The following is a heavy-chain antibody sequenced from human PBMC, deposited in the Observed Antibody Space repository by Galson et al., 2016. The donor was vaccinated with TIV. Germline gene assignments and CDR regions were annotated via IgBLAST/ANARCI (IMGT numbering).Heavy chain of an antibody. Sequence: SVKVSCKASGYTFTNYFMHWVRQAPGQGLEWMGIIHPNGGSTSYAQKFKGRVTMTRDKSTSTVYMEMSSLRSEDTAVYYCARSRSSGWYIYFDFWGQGTPVTVSS. J-gene: IGHJ4*02. CDR3: ARSRSSGWYIYFDF. CDR2: IHPNGGST. V-gene: IGHV1-46*01. D-gene: IGHD6-19*01. CDR1: GYTFTNYF.